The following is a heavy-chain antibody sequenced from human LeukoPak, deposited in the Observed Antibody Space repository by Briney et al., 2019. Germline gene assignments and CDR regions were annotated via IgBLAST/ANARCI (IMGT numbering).Heavy chain of an antibody. CDR3: ARVGTVVIGWFDP. CDR1: GGSISSSSYY. Sequence: SETLSLTCTVSGGSISSSSYYWGWIRQPPGKGLEWIGSIYYSRSTYYNPSLKSRVTISVDTSKNQFSLKLSSVTAADTAVYYCARVGTVVIGWFDPWGQGTLVTVSS. J-gene: IGHJ5*02. D-gene: IGHD3-22*01. V-gene: IGHV4-39*07. CDR2: IYYSRST.